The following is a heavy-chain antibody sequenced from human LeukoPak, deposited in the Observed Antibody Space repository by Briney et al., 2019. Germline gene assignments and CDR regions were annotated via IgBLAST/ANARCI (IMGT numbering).Heavy chain of an antibody. CDR1: GGSISSSSYY. V-gene: IGHV4-39*01. J-gene: IGHJ3*02. D-gene: IGHD3-3*01. Sequence: SETLSLTCIVSGGSISSSSYYWGWIRQPPGKGLEWIGSIYYSGSTYYNPSLKSRVTISVDTSKNQFSLKLSSVTAADTAVYYCARLVTIFGYAFDIWGQGTMVTVSS. CDR2: IYYSGST. CDR3: ARLVTIFGYAFDI.